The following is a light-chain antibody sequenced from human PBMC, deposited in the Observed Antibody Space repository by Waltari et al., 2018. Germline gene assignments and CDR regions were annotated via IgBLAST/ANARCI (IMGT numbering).Light chain of an antibody. CDR2: GAS. CDR3: QQYGSSPLT. CDR1: QSVSRDY. Sequence: ETVLAQSPGTLSLSLGDSATLSCRASQSVSRDYLAWYQQTPGQAPRLLLYGASSRATCIPARFSGSGSGTDFTLTITRLEPEDFAVYYCQQYGSSPLTFGGGTKVDIK. J-gene: IGKJ4*01. V-gene: IGKV3-20*01.